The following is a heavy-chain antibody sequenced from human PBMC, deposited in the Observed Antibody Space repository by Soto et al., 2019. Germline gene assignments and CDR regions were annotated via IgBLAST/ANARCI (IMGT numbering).Heavy chain of an antibody. J-gene: IGHJ4*02. V-gene: IGHV3-30*18. CDR2: ISDDGSNQ. CDR3: AKDGNIYTSGWYAPSLDY. Sequence: QVQLVESGGGVAQPGRSLRLSCAASGFTFSNYGMHWVRQAPGKRLEWVGVISDDGSNQYYADSVEGRITISRDNSKNTLYLQVNSLRAEDTAVYYCAKDGNIYTSGWYAPSLDYWGQGTLVTVSS. CDR1: GFTFSNYG. D-gene: IGHD6-19*01.